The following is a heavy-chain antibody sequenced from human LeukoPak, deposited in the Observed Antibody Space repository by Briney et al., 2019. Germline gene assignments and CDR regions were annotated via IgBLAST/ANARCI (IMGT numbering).Heavy chain of an antibody. Sequence: SETLSLTCTVSGGAISSGGYYWSWIRQHPGKGLEWIGYIYYSGSTYYNPSLKSRVTISVDTSKNQFSLKLSSVTAADTAVYYCARLKYYDILTGYSTQLDYWGQGTLVTVSS. J-gene: IGHJ4*02. V-gene: IGHV4-31*03. CDR3: ARLKYYDILTGYSTQLDY. D-gene: IGHD3-9*01. CDR1: GGAISSGGYY. CDR2: IYYSGST.